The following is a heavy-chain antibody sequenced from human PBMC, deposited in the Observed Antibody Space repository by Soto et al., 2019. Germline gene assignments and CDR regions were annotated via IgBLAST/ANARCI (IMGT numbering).Heavy chain of an antibody. V-gene: IGHV3-23*01. CDR1: GFTFSDYA. Sequence: EVQLLESGGGLVQPGGSLRLSCAASGFTFSDYAMNWVRQAPGKGLEWVSTISGSDTSTYYVDSVKGRFTISGDDSKITLYLQMNSLSAEDTAVYYCVKVGWDTMTTVTKGYFQHWGQGTLVTVSS. D-gene: IGHD4-17*01. J-gene: IGHJ1*01. CDR3: VKVGWDTMTTVTKGYFQH. CDR2: ISGSDTST.